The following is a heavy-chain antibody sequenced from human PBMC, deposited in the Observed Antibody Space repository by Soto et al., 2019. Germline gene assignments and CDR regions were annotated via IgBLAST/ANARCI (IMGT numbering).Heavy chain of an antibody. D-gene: IGHD3-16*01. Sequence: PGGSLRLSCAVSGFNVMSYWMSWVRQAPGKGLEWVASVKEDGSELYYLHSVRGRFSISRDSAGNALHLTMNYLSAEDTGVYFRARDIGFDYVNWGQGIPVTVSS. V-gene: IGHV3-7*01. CDR3: ARDIGFDYVN. J-gene: IGHJ4*02. CDR2: VKEDGSEL. CDR1: GFNVMSYW.